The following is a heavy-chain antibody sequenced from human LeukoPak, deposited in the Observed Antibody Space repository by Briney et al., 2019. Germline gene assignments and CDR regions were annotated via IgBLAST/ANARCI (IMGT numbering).Heavy chain of an antibody. V-gene: IGHV1-18*01. Sequence: ASVKVSCKASGGTFSSYGISWVRQAPGQGLEWMGWISAYNGNTNYAQKLQGRVTMTTDTSTSTAYMELRSLRSDDTAVYYCARANRWELAEYFQHWGQGTLVTVSS. CDR3: ARANRWELAEYFQH. D-gene: IGHD1-26*01. CDR1: GGTFSSYG. J-gene: IGHJ1*01. CDR2: ISAYNGNT.